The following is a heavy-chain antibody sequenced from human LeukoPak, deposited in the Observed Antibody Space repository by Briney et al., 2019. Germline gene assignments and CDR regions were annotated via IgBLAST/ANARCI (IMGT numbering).Heavy chain of an antibody. D-gene: IGHD2-2*01. V-gene: IGHV1-2*02. CDR1: GYTFTVYY. CDR3: ARANFLYCSSTTCLFDY. CDR2: INPNSGDT. J-gene: IGHJ4*02. Sequence: GASVKVSFKASGYTFTVYYMHWVRQAPGQGFEWMGWINPNSGDTNYAQKFQGRVTMTRDTSISTAHMEMSRLRSDDTAVYYCARANFLYCSSTTCLFDYWGQGTLVTVSS.